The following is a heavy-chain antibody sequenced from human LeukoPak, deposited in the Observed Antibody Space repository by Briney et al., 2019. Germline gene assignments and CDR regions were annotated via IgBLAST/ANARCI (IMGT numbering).Heavy chain of an antibody. Sequence: SETLSLTCAVYGGSFSGYYWSWIRQPPGKGLEWIGEINHSGSTNYNPSLKSRVTISVDTSKNQFSLKLSSVTAADTAVYYCARLNMVRGVMPHYYYGMDVWGQGTTVTVSS. J-gene: IGHJ6*02. CDR3: ARLNMVRGVMPHYYYGMDV. V-gene: IGHV4-34*01. CDR1: GGSFSGYY. D-gene: IGHD3-10*01. CDR2: INHSGST.